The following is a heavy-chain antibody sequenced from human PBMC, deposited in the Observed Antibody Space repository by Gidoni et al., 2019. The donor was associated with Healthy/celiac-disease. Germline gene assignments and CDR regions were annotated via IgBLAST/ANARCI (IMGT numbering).Heavy chain of an antibody. CDR1: GGSFSGYY. V-gene: IGHV4-34*01. CDR2: INHSGST. J-gene: IGHJ3*02. CDR3: ARDRSQYSSGWYDHDAFDI. Sequence: QVQLQQWGAGLLKPSETLSLTCAVYGGSFSGYYWSWIRQPPGKGLAWIGEINHSGSTNYNPSLKSRVTISVDTSKNQFSLKLSSVTAADTAVYYCARDRSQYSSGWYDHDAFDIWGQGTMVTVSS. D-gene: IGHD6-19*01.